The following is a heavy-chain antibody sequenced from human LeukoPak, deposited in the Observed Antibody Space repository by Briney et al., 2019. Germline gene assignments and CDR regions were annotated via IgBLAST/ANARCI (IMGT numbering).Heavy chain of an antibody. V-gene: IGHV2-5*02. CDR3: AHRPTVGDYLDY. CDR1: GFSLSTSGVG. J-gene: IGHJ4*02. CDR2: IYWDDDK. Sequence: SGPTLVKPTQTLTLTCTFSGFSLSTSGVGVGRIRQPPGKALEWLALIYWDDDKRYSPSLKSRLTITKDTSKNQVVLTMTNMDPVDTATYYCAHRPTVGDYLDYWGQGTLVTVSS. D-gene: IGHD4-17*01.